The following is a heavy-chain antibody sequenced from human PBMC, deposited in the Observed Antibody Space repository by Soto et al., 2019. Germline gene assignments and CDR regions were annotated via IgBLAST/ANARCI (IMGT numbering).Heavy chain of an antibody. Sequence: QVQLVQSGAEVKKPGASVTVSCKASGYTITNHYIHWVRQAPGQGLEGMGWINPSSGDTNFAHKFQGRVTMTRDTSIRTAYMDLRRLTSDDTAVYYCARERYTGYNLLDYWGQGTLVTVSS. D-gene: IGHD1-1*01. CDR2: INPSSGDT. CDR1: GYTITNHY. CDR3: ARERYTGYNLLDY. J-gene: IGHJ4*02. V-gene: IGHV1-2*02.